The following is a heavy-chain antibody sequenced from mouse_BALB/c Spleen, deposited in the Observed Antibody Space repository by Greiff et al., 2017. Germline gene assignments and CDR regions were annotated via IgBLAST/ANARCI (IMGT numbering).Heavy chain of an antibody. V-gene: IGHV2-2*02. J-gene: IGHJ3*01. D-gene: IGHD2-2*01. CDR1: GFSLTSYG. CDR2: IWRGGST. Sequence: QVQLQQSGPGLVQPSQSLSITCTVSGFSLTSYGVHWVRQSPGKGLEWLGVIWRGGSTAYNAAFISRLSISKDNSKSQVFFKMNSLQANDTAIYYCARSSPSGYDGGFAYWGQGTLVTVSA. CDR3: ARSSPSGYDGGFAY.